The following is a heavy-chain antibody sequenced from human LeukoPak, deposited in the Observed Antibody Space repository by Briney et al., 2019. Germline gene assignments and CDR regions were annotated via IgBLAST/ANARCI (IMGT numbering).Heavy chain of an antibody. D-gene: IGHD6-19*01. Sequence: SGGSLRLSCAASGFTFSSYGTHWVRQAPGKGLEWVAFIRYDGSNKYYADSVKGRFTISRDNSKNTLYLQMNSLRAEDTAVYYCAKIDSSGWYNKAAFDYWGQGTLVTVSS. J-gene: IGHJ4*02. V-gene: IGHV3-30*02. CDR1: GFTFSSYG. CDR2: IRYDGSNK. CDR3: AKIDSSGWYNKAAFDY.